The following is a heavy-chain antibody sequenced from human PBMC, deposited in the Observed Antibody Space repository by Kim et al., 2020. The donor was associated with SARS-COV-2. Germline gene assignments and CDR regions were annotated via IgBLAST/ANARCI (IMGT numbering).Heavy chain of an antibody. CDR2: IKSKADGGTT. D-gene: IGHD6-13*01. J-gene: IGHJ4*01. V-gene: IGHV3-15*01. CDR1: GFTFNNAW. CDR3: TTMVLSQGAAAGTVPDNH. Sequence: GGSLRLSCAASGFTFNNAWMTWVRQAPGKGLDWVGRIKSKADGGTTDYGAPVKGRFTISRDDSKSTLYLQMNGLKPEDTAVYYCTTMVLSQGAAAGTVPDNHWGHGTLVTVSS.